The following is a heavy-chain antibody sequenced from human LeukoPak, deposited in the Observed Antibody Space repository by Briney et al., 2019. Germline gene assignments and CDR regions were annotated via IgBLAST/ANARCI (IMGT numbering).Heavy chain of an antibody. D-gene: IGHD3-10*02. CDR1: GGSISSSSYY. V-gene: IGHV4-61*05. CDR2: IYYSGST. Sequence: SETLSLTCTVSGGSISSSSYYWGWIRQPPGKGLEWIGYIYYSGSTNYNPSLKSRVTISVDTSKNQFSLKLSPVTAADTAVYYCVRVMLGTPNWFDPWGQGTLVTVSS. J-gene: IGHJ5*02. CDR3: VRVMLGTPNWFDP.